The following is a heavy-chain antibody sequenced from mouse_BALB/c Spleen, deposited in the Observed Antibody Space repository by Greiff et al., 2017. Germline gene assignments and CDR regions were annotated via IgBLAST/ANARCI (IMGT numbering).Heavy chain of an antibody. D-gene: IGHD2-2*01. J-gene: IGHJ2*01. CDR3: ARQGLRHYFDY. CDR2: ISSGGSYT. CDR1: GFTFSSYA. V-gene: IGHV5-9-3*01. Sequence: EVKLVESGGGLVKPGGSLKLSCAASGFTFSSYAMSWVRQTPEKRLEWVATISSGGSYTYYPDSVKGRFTISRDNAKNTLYLQMSSLRSEDTAMYYCARQGLRHYFDYWGQGTTLTVSS.